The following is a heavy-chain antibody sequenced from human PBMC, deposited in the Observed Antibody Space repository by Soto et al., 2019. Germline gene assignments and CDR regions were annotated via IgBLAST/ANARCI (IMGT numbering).Heavy chain of an antibody. CDR3: VRGGGYDAFDH. J-gene: IGHJ4*02. V-gene: IGHV4-39*07. D-gene: IGHD5-12*01. Sequence: PSETLSLTCSVSGDSVSGDTYFWGWIRQPPGKGLEWIGNMFFRGNTYYNPSLKSRVSMSIDRSRNKFSLNLSSVTAADMAVYYCVRGGGYDAFDHWGQGVPVTVSS. CDR2: MFFRGNT. CDR1: GDSVSGDTYF.